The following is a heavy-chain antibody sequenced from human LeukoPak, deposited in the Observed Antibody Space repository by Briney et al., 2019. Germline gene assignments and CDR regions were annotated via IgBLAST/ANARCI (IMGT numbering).Heavy chain of an antibody. Sequence: GGSLRLSCAASGFTFSSYAMSWVRQAPGKGLEWVSAISGSGGSTYYADSVKGRVTISRDNSKNTPYLQVNSLRVEDTAVYYCAKDRLGAMMYFDFWGQGTLVTVSS. V-gene: IGHV3-23*01. CDR3: AKDRLGAMMYFDF. CDR1: GFTFSSYA. CDR2: ISGSGGST. D-gene: IGHD1-26*01. J-gene: IGHJ4*02.